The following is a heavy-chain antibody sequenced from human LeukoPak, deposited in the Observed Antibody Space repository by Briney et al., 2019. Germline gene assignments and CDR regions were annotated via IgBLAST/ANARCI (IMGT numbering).Heavy chain of an antibody. D-gene: IGHD3-22*01. CDR2: IYWDDAK. Sequence: SGPTLVKPTQTLTLTCTFSGFSLSTSGVGVGWIRQPPGKALEWLALIYWDDAKRYSPSLKSRLTITKDTSKNQVVLTMTNMDPVDTATYYCAHRRTLYDISGYYSPWGQGTLVTVSS. J-gene: IGHJ5*02. CDR3: AHRRTLYDISGYYSP. CDR1: GFSLSTSGVG. V-gene: IGHV2-5*02.